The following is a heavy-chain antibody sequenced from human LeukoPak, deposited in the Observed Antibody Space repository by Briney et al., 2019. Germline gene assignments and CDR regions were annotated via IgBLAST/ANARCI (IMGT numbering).Heavy chain of an antibody. CDR1: GGSFSGYY. CDR3: AGVGAPWY. V-gene: IGHV4-34*01. CDR2: INHSGST. Sequence: SETLSLTCAVYGGSFSGYYWSWIRQPPGKGLEWIGEINHSGSTNYNPSLKSRVTISVDTSKNQFSLNLSSVTAADTAVYYCAGVGAPWYWGQGTLVTVSS. J-gene: IGHJ4*02. D-gene: IGHD1-26*01.